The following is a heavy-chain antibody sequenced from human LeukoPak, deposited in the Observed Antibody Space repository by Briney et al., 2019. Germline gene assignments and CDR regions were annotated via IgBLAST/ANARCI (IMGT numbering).Heavy chain of an antibody. J-gene: IGHJ4*02. V-gene: IGHV1-18*01. D-gene: IGHD5-18*01. CDR1: GYTFINYD. Sequence: ASVKVSCKASGYTFINYDFSWVRQAPGQGLEWMGWISTYNGNTNYAQKLQGRVTMTTDTSTSTAYMELSSLRSEDTAVYYCARSVRGYTNLDSDYWGQGTLVTVSS. CDR2: ISTYNGNT. CDR3: ARSVRGYTNLDSDY.